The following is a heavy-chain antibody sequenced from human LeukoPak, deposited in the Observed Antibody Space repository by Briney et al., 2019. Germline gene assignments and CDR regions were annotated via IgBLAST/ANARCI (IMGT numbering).Heavy chain of an antibody. CDR3: AREAILTGASFDY. D-gene: IGHD3-9*01. V-gene: IGHV4-61*01. CDR2: IYYSGST. CDR1: GGSVSSGSYY. J-gene: IGHJ4*02. Sequence: SETLSLTCTVSGGSVSSGSYYWSWIRQPSGKGLEWIGYIYYSGSTNYNPSLKSRVTISVDTSKNQFSLKLSSVTAADTAVYYCAREAILTGASFDYWGQGTLVAVSS.